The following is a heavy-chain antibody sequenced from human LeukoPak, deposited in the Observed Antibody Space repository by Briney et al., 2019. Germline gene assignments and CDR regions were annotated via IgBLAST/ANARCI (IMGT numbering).Heavy chain of an antibody. CDR1: GGSISSYY. V-gene: IGHV4-59*01. CDR2: IYYSGST. D-gene: IGHD6-6*01. Sequence: PSETLSLTCTVSGGSISSYYWSWIRQPPGKGLEWIGYIYYSGSTNYNPSLKSRVTISVDTSNNQFSLKLSSLTAADTAVYYCARLLSSEYYFDYWGQGTQVTVSS. CDR3: ARLLSSEYYFDY. J-gene: IGHJ4*02.